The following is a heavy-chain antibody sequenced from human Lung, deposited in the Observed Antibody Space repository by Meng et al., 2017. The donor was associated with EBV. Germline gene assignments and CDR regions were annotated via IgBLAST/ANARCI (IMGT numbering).Heavy chain of an antibody. CDR3: AREFYWGYGDYDVDY. J-gene: IGHJ4*02. Sequence: QVQPPESGPGLVKPSQTLSLTCTVSGGSISSGGYYWSWIRQHPGKGLEWIGSIYYSGSTYYNPSLKSRVTISVDTSKNQFSLKLSSVTAADTAVYYCAREFYWGYGDYDVDYWGQGTLVTVSS. CDR2: IYYSGST. CDR1: GGSISSGGYY. V-gene: IGHV4-39*02. D-gene: IGHD4-17*01.